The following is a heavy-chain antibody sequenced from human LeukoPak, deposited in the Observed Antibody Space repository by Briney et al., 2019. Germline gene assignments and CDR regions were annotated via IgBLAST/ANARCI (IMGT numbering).Heavy chain of an antibody. CDR1: GYTFTSYY. CDR3: ARSALPISGGGFDP. D-gene: IGHD3-3*01. Sequence: ASVKVSCKASGYTFTSYYMHWVRQAPGQGLERMGIINPSGGSTSYAQKFQGRVTMTRDTSTSTVYMEVSRLRDEDTAVYYCARSALPISGGGFDPWGQGTLVTVSS. CDR2: INPSGGST. V-gene: IGHV1-46*03. J-gene: IGHJ5*02.